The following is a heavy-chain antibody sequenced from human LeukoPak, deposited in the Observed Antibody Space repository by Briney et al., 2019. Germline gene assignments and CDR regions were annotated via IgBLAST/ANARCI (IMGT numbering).Heavy chain of an antibody. V-gene: IGHV4-30-4*08. CDR2: IYYSGST. J-gene: IGHJ5*02. CDR3: AGYLTTVVANWFDP. D-gene: IGHD4-17*01. Sequence: KPSETLSLTCAVYGGSFSGYYWSWIRQPPGKGLEWIGYIYYSGSTYYNPSLQSRLTISLDTSKNQFSLKLSSVTAADTAVYYCAGYLTTVVANWFDPWGQGALVTVSS. CDR1: GGSFSGYY.